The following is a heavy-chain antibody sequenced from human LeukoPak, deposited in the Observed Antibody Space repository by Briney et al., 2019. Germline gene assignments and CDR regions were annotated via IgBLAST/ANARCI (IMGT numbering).Heavy chain of an antibody. D-gene: IGHD3-10*01. CDR1: GFTFSNYV. V-gene: IGHV3-23*01. Sequence: GGSLRLSCVASGFTFSNYVMYWVRQVPGKGLEGVLGIIGTSSYTYSADFVKGRFTISRDNSMNTLWLQMNSLRVEDTAVYYCAKGSNFYASGSHFDVWGQGTLVTVSS. CDR2: IIGTSSYT. CDR3: AKGSNFYASGSHFDV. J-gene: IGHJ4*02.